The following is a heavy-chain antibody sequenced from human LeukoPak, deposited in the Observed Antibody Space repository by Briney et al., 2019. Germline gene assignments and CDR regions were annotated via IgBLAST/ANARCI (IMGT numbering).Heavy chain of an antibody. V-gene: IGHV3-33*01. CDR1: GFTFSSYG. J-gene: IGHJ6*02. CDR3: ARDPSEYDFWSGYYYYYGMDV. Sequence: GGPLRLSCAASGFTFSSYGMHGVRQSPGKGVEGVAVIWYDGSNKYYADSVKGRFTISRDNSKNTLYLQMNSLRPEDTAVYYCARDPSEYDFWSGYYYYYGMDVWGQGTTVTVSS. D-gene: IGHD3-3*01. CDR2: IWYDGSNK.